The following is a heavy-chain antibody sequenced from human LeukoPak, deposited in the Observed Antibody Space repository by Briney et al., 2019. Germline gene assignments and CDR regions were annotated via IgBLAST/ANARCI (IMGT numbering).Heavy chain of an antibody. Sequence: NPSETLSLTCTVSGDSISRSNYYWGWIRQPPGKGLEWIGSIYYSGSTDYNPSLKSQVTMSVDTSKSQFSLKLSSVTAADTAVYYCARLRWLLPPDYWGQGTLVTVSS. CDR1: GDSISRSNYY. D-gene: IGHD5-24*01. CDR2: IYYSGST. J-gene: IGHJ4*02. V-gene: IGHV4-39*01. CDR3: ARLRWLLPPDY.